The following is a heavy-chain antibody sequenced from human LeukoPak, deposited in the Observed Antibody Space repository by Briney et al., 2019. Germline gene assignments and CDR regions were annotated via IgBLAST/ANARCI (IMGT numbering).Heavy chain of an antibody. CDR3: ARGGGLGLDY. Sequence: RSSETLSLTCAVYGGSFSGYYWSWIRQPPGKGLEWIGEINHSGSTNYNPSLKSRVTISVDTSKNQFSLKLSSVTAADTAVYYCARGGGLGLDYWGQGTLVTVSS. D-gene: IGHD2-15*01. CDR1: GGSFSGYY. V-gene: IGHV4-34*01. CDR2: INHSGST. J-gene: IGHJ4*02.